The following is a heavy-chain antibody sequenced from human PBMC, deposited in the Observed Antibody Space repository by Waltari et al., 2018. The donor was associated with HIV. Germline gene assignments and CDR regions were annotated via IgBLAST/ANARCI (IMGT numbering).Heavy chain of an antibody. Sequence: QVQLQESGPGLVKSSQTLSLTCIVSGGSISGMSYHWTWIRQPAGKGLEWIGQIQSSGSTNYNPSLKSRVTISMDSSKNQFSLRLTSVTVADTAVYYCARGYSSSWRRIYYFDFWGQGTLVTVSS. CDR3: ARGYSSSWRRIYYFDF. V-gene: IGHV4-61*02. CDR2: IQSSGST. CDR1: GGSISGMSYH. J-gene: IGHJ4*02. D-gene: IGHD6-13*01.